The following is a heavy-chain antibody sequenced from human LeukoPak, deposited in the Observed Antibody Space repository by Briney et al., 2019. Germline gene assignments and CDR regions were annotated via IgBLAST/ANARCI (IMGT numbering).Heavy chain of an antibody. J-gene: IGHJ4*02. CDR2: IIPIFGTA. D-gene: IGHD3-22*01. CDR3: AGATLYYDSSGYQDY. Sequence: AASVKVSCKASGGTFSSYAISWVRQAPGQGLEWMGGIIPIFGTASYAQKFQGRVTITADESTSTAYMELSSLRSEDTAVYYCAGATLYYDSSGYQDYWGQGTLVTVSS. CDR1: GGTFSSYA. V-gene: IGHV1-69*01.